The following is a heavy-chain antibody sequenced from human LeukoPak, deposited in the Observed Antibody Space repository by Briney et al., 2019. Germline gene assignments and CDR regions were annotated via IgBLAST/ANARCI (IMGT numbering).Heavy chain of an antibody. V-gene: IGHV5-51*01. Sequence: PGGSLRLSCAASGFTFNNYGMHWVRQAPGKGLEWMGIIYPGDSDTRYSPSFQGQVTISADKSISTAYLQWGSLKASDTAMYYCARSQGYCSGGSCLQGDWFDPWGQGTLVTVSS. J-gene: IGHJ5*02. CDR3: ARSQGYCSGGSCLQGDWFDP. D-gene: IGHD2-15*01. CDR1: GFTFNNYG. CDR2: IYPGDSDT.